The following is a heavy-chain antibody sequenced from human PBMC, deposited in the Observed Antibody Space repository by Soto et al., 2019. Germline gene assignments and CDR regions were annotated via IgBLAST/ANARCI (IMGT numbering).Heavy chain of an antibody. D-gene: IGHD2-2*01. J-gene: IGHJ6*02. CDR2: ISSSGTYI. CDR1: GFSLSTYS. Sequence: GGSMRLSCAACGFSLSTYSMNWARQAPGKGLDWLSSISSSGTYIHYADSLKGRFTISRDNAKNSLYLQMISLRAEDTAVYYCARDPSDCSRTSCWGYYALDVWGQGTTVTVSS. V-gene: IGHV3-21*01. CDR3: ARDPSDCSRTSCWGYYALDV.